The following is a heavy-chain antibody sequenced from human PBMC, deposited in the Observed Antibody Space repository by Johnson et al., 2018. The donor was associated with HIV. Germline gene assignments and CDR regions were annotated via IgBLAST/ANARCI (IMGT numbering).Heavy chain of an antibody. CDR3: VKEASRGTVTQAPDAFDI. Sequence: VQLVESGGGVVQPGRSLRLSCAASGFTFDDYAMHWVRQAPGKGLEWVSGISWNSGSIGYADSVKGRFTISRDDAKNMLYLQMNSLRVEDTAVYYCVKEASRGTVTQAPDAFDIWGQGTVVTVSS. CDR2: ISWNSGSI. D-gene: IGHD4-17*01. J-gene: IGHJ3*02. V-gene: IGHV3-9*01. CDR1: GFTFDDYA.